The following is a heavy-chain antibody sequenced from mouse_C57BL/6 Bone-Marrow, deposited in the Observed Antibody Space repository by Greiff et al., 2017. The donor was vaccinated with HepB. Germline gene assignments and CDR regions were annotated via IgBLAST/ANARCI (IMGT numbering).Heavy chain of an antibody. Sequence: QVQLKESGAELVRPGTSVKVSCKASGYAFTNYLIEWVKQRPGQGLEWIGVINPGSGGTNYNEKFKGKATLTADKSSSTTYMQLSSLTSEDAAVYFCSGSATVVATPFDYWGQGTTLTVSS. D-gene: IGHD1-1*01. CDR1: GYAFTNYL. CDR2: INPGSGGT. CDR3: SGSATVVATPFDY. V-gene: IGHV1-54*01. J-gene: IGHJ2*01.